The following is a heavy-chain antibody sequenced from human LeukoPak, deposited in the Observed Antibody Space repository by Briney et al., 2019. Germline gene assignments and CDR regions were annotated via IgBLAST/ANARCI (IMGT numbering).Heavy chain of an antibody. V-gene: IGHV3-23*01. CDR2: ISGPAFTT. J-gene: IGHJ3*02. Sequence: GGSLRLSCAASGFTFSNYAMSWVRQAPGKGLDWVSAISGPAFTTYYADSVKGRFTVSRDNSKETLYLQMNSLTAEDTAVYYCAKAGVELATISPFDIWGQGTMVTVSS. D-gene: IGHD5-24*01. CDR1: GFTFSNYA. CDR3: AKAGVELATISPFDI.